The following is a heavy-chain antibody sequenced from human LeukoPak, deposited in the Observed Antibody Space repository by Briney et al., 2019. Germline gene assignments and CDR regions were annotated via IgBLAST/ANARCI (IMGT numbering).Heavy chain of an antibody. CDR3: AKAARRITMIVVVIGSDDAFDI. V-gene: IGHV3-33*06. J-gene: IGHJ3*02. CDR2: IWFDGKNE. D-gene: IGHD3-22*01. Sequence: GGSLRLSCAASGFTFSGYGMHWVRLAPGKGLEWVADIWFDGKNEHFAASVKGRFTISRDNSKKTMYLQINSLRAEDTAVYYCAKAARRITMIVVVIGSDDAFDIWGQGTMVTVSS. CDR1: GFTFSGYG.